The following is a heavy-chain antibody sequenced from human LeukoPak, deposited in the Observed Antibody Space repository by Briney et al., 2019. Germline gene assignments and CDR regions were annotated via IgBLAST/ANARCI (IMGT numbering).Heavy chain of an antibody. D-gene: IGHD6-6*01. J-gene: IGHJ5*02. CDR1: GGSFSGYY. Sequence: SETLSLTCAVYGGSFSGYYWSWIRQPPGKGLEWIGEINHSGSTNYNPSLKSRVTISVGTSKNQFSLKLSSVTAADTAVYYCARDRDSSSSGNWFDPWGQGTLVTVSS. CDR2: INHSGST. V-gene: IGHV4-34*01. CDR3: ARDRDSSSSGNWFDP.